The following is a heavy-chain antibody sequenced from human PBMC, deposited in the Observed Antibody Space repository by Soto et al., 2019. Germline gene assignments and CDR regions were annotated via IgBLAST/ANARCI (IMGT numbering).Heavy chain of an antibody. CDR3: ARITYYWNGENAFDI. Sequence: ASVKVSCKASGYTFTSYYMHWVRQAPGQGLEWMGIINPSGGSTSYAQKFQGRVTMTRVTSTSTVYMELSSLRSEDTAVYYCARITYYWNGENAFDIWGQGTMVTVSS. D-gene: IGHD1-1*01. J-gene: IGHJ3*02. CDR2: INPSGGST. V-gene: IGHV1-46*01. CDR1: GYTFTSYY.